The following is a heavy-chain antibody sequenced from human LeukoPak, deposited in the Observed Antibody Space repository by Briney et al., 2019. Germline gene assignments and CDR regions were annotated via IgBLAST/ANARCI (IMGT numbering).Heavy chain of an antibody. CDR3: ARAERGTFDY. V-gene: IGHV3-21*04. Sequence: GGSLRLSCAASGFTFSSYSMNWVRQAPGKGLEWVSSISSSSSYIYYADSVKGRFTISRDNSKNTLYLQMNSLRAEDTAVYYCARAERGTFDYWGQGTLVTVSS. CDR1: GFTFSSYS. D-gene: IGHD1-1*01. J-gene: IGHJ4*02. CDR2: ISSSSSYI.